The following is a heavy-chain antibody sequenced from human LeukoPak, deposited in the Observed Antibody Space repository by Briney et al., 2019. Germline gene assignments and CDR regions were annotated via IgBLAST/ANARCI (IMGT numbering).Heavy chain of an antibody. CDR3: AKDRYDSSIVTTYDY. D-gene: IGHD3-22*01. CDR1: GFTFSSYA. Sequence: GGSLRLSRAASGFTFSSYAMSWVRQAPGKGLEWVSAISGSGGSTYYADSVKGRFTISRDNSKNTLYLQMNSLRAEDTAVYYCAKDRYDSSIVTTYDYWGQGTLVTVSS. CDR2: ISGSGGST. J-gene: IGHJ4*02. V-gene: IGHV3-23*01.